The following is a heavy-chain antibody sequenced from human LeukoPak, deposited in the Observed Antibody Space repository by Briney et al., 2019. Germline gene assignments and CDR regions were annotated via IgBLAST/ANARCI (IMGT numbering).Heavy chain of an antibody. J-gene: IGHJ3*02. CDR3: ARVGPILRYFDWSSDAFDI. V-gene: IGHV4-59*01. D-gene: IGHD3-9*01. Sequence: SETLSLTCTVSGGSISSYYWSWIRRPPGKGLEWIGYIYYSGSTNYNPSLKSRVTISVDTSKNQFSLKLSSVTAADTAVYYCARVGPILRYFDWSSDAFDIWGQGTMVTVSS. CDR1: GGSISSYY. CDR2: IYYSGST.